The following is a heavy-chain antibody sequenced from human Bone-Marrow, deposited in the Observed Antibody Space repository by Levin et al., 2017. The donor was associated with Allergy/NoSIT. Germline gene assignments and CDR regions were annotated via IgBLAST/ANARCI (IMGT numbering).Heavy chain of an antibody. CDR2: ISYDGSKK. CDR1: GFISNTYG. V-gene: IGHV3-30*18. J-gene: IGHJ6*02. CDR3: AKDHAIVGAEYGMDV. D-gene: IGHD1-26*01. Sequence: GESLKISCAASGFISNTYGMHWVRQAPGKGLEWVAVISYDGSKKYYVDSVKGRFTISRDKSNNTIYLQMNSLRAEDTAVYFCAKDHAIVGAEYGMDVWGQGTTVTVSS.